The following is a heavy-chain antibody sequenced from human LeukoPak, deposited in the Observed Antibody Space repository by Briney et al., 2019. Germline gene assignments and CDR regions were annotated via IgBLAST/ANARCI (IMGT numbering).Heavy chain of an antibody. CDR2: INPNSGGT. CDR3: ARGSIIVAVAGTSFDY. V-gene: IGHV1-2*02. CDR1: GYTFTGYY. Sequence: GASVKVSCKASGYTFTGYYMHWVRQAPGQGLEWMGWINPNSGGTNYAQKFQGRVTMTRDTSISTAYMELSSLRSEDTAVYYCARGSIIVAVAGTSFDYWGQGTLVTVSS. J-gene: IGHJ4*02. D-gene: IGHD6-19*01.